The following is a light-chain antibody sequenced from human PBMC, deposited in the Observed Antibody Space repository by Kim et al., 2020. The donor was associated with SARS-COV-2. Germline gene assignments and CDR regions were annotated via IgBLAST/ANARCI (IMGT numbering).Light chain of an antibody. Sequence: ALGQTVRITCQGDSLRSYYASWYQHKPGQAPVLVIYGKNNRPSGIPDRSSGSSSGNTASLTITGAQAEDEADYYCNSRDSSGNHWVFGGGTQLTVL. CDR3: NSRDSSGNHWV. CDR2: GKN. CDR1: SLRSYY. V-gene: IGLV3-19*01. J-gene: IGLJ3*02.